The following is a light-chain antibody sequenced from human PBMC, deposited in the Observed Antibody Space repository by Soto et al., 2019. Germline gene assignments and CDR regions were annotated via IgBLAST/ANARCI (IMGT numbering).Light chain of an antibody. V-gene: IGKV3-20*01. CDR3: QQYGGAPPYT. CDR1: QSVSSSY. CDR2: GAS. J-gene: IGKJ2*01. Sequence: EIVLTQSPGTLSLSPGERATLSCRASQSVSSSYLAWYQQKPGQATRLLIYGASSTATGIPDRFSGSGSGTYFTLTISRREPEDFAVYYCQQYGGAPPYTFGQGNKLEIK.